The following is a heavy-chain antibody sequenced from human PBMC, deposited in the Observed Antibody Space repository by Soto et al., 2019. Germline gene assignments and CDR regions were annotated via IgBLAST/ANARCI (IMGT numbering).Heavy chain of an antibody. Sequence: SETLSLTCTVSGGSISSYYWSWIRQPPGKGLEWIGYIYYSGSTNYNPSLKSRVTISVDTSKNQFSLKLSSVTAADTAVYYCARDVPYYDILTGYYKNWFDPWGQGTLVTVSS. CDR1: GGSISSYY. J-gene: IGHJ5*02. V-gene: IGHV4-59*01. CDR3: ARDVPYYDILTGYYKNWFDP. D-gene: IGHD3-9*01. CDR2: IYYSGST.